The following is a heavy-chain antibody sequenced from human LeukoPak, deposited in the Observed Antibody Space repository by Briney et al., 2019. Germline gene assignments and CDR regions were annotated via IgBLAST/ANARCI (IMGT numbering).Heavy chain of an antibody. V-gene: IGHV3-23*01. CDR2: ISGSGGST. J-gene: IGHJ4*02. D-gene: IGHD3-10*01. CDR1: GFTFSSYA. CDR3: AKSAARSLDNGEDY. Sequence: GGSLRLSCAASGFTFSSYAMSWVRQAPGKGLEWVSAISGSGGSTYYADSVKGRFTISRDNSKNTLYLQMSRLRAEDTAVYYCAKSAARSLDNGEDYWGQGTLVTVSS.